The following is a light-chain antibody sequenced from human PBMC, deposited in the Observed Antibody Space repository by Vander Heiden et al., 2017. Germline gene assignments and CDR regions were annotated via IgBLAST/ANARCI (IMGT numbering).Light chain of an antibody. CDR1: QSISTD. CDR3: QQYYDWPPIT. Sequence: IVMTQSPATPSVSPGHRATLSCRASQSISTDLAWYQQKPGQAPRLLIDGASIRATGIPARFSGSGSGTEFTLNISSLKSEDFAVYCCQQYYDWPPITFGQGTRLEIK. V-gene: IGKV3-15*01. J-gene: IGKJ5*01. CDR2: GAS.